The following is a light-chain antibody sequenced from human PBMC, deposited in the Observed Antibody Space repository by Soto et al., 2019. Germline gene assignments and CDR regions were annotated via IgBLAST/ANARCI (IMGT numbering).Light chain of an antibody. Sequence: QSALTQPASVSGSPGQSITISCTGTSSDVGSYNSVSWYRQHPGKAPKLMLYEVSNRPSGVPDRFSGSKSGNTASLTVSGLQAEDEADYYCSSHAGINNVVFGGGTKLTVL. V-gene: IGLV2-8*01. CDR1: SSDVGSYNS. J-gene: IGLJ3*02. CDR3: SSHAGINNVV. CDR2: EVS.